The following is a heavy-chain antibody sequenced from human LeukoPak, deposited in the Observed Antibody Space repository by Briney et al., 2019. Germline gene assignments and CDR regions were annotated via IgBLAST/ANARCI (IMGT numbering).Heavy chain of an antibody. Sequence: GGSLRLSCAASGFTVSSDYMSWVRQAPGKGLEWVSVIYSGGSTYYADSVKGRFTISRDNSKNTLYLQMNSLRAEDMAVYYCARDPGDYYFDYWGQGTLVTVSS. D-gene: IGHD4-17*01. J-gene: IGHJ4*02. V-gene: IGHV3-66*01. CDR2: IYSGGST. CDR1: GFTVSSDY. CDR3: ARDPGDYYFDY.